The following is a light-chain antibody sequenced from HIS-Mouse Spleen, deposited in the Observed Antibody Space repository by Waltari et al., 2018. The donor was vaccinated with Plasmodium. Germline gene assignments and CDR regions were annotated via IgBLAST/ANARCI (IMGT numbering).Light chain of an antibody. CDR3: QQRSKWPPLT. V-gene: IGKV3-11*01. Sequence: IVFTQSPATLSLSPGERATLSCMASQSVSSYLAWYQQKPGQAPRLLIYDASNRATGIPAWFSGRGSVTDLTLTISSLEPEDFAVYFCQQRSKWPPLTVGGGTKVEIK. CDR1: QSVSSY. J-gene: IGKJ4*01. CDR2: DAS.